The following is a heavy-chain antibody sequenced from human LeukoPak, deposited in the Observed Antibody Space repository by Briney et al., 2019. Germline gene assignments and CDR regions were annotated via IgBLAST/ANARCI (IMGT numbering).Heavy chain of an antibody. D-gene: IGHD4-17*01. CDR2: IYWDDDK. Sequence: SGPTLVKPTQTLTLTCTFSGFSLSTSGVGVGWIRQPPGNALEWLALIYWDDDKRYSPSLKSRLTITKDTSKNQVVLTMPSMDPVDTATYYCAHTDYGDSGANWFDPWGEGTLVTVSS. J-gene: IGHJ5*02. V-gene: IGHV2-5*02. CDR3: AHTDYGDSGANWFDP. CDR1: GFSLSTSGVG.